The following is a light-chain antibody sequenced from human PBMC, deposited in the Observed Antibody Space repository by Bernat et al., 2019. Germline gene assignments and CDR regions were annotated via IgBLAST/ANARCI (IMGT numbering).Light chain of an antibody. CDR3: QHYNNWPPFP. V-gene: IGKV3-15*01. CDR1: QSVSSN. CDR2: DAS. J-gene: IGKJ2*01. Sequence: EIVMTQSPATLSVSPGERATLSCRASQSVSSNLAWYQQTPGQSPRLLIYDASTRATGIPARFSGSGSGTDFTLTISSLQSEDFAVYYCQHYNNWPPFPFGQGTRLEIK.